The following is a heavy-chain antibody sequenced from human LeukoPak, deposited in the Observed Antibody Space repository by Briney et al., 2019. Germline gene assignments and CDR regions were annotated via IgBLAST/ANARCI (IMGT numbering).Heavy chain of an antibody. CDR1: GGSTSTSNYY. Sequence: SETLSLTCTVSGGSTSTSNYYWGWIRQPPGKGLEWIGNIFYSGSTYYSPSLRSRVTISLDTSRNQFSLKLNSVTAADTAVYYCARAYPNWRNPFYDSSGTPTWYYYMDVWGKGTTVTISS. J-gene: IGHJ6*03. CDR3: ARAYPNWRNPFYDSSGTPTWYYYMDV. D-gene: IGHD3-22*01. CDR2: IFYSGST. V-gene: IGHV4-39*07.